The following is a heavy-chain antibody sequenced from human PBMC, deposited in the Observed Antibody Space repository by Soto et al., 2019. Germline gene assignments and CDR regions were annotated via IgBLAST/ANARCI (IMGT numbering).Heavy chain of an antibody. CDR2: ISGSGGST. D-gene: IGHD3-22*01. V-gene: IGHV3-23*01. J-gene: IGHJ4*02. CDR1: GFTFSIYA. CDR3: AKMRGDYYDSSGYYYYYFDY. Sequence: PGGSLRLSCAASGFTFSIYAMSWVRQAPGEGLEWVSAISGSGGSTYYADSVKGRFTISRDNSKNTLYLQMNSLRAEDTAVYYCAKMRGDYYDSSGYYYYYFDYWGQGTLVTVS.